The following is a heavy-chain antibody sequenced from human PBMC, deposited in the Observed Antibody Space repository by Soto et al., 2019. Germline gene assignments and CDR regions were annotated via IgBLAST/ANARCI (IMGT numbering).Heavy chain of an antibody. CDR1: GYTFTSYG. J-gene: IGHJ4*02. Sequence: ASVKVSCKASGYTFTSYGISWVRQAPGQGLEWMGWISAYNGNTNYAQKLQGRVTMTTDTSTSTAYMELRSLRSDDTAVYYCARNSHYDYIWGSYPQSDYWGQGTLVTVYS. CDR2: ISAYNGNT. V-gene: IGHV1-18*01. D-gene: IGHD3-16*02. CDR3: ARNSHYDYIWGSYPQSDY.